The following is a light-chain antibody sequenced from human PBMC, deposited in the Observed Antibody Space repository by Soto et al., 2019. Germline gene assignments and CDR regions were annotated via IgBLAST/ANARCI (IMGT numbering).Light chain of an antibody. V-gene: IGKV3-20*01. Sequence: EIVLTQSPGTLSLSPGERATLSYRASQTVSDNYLAWYQQKPGQAPRLLIYGASNRATAIPDRFSGGGFGTDFTLTISRLEPEDFAVYFCQQYSSSPVTFAQGTKVEIK. CDR2: GAS. CDR1: QTVSDNY. CDR3: QQYSSSPVT. J-gene: IGKJ1*01.